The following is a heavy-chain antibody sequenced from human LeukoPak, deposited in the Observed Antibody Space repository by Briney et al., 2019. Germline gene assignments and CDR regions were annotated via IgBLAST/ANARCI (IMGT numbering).Heavy chain of an antibody. CDR2: ISAYNGNT. Sequence: ASVKVSCKASGYTFTSYGISWVRQAPGQGLEWMGWISAYNGNTNYAQKLQGSVTMTTDTSTSTAYMELRSLRPDDTAVYYCARDYDFWSGGYYYMDVWGKGTTVTVSS. V-gene: IGHV1-18*01. CDR1: GYTFTSYG. D-gene: IGHD3-3*01. CDR3: ARDYDFWSGGYYYMDV. J-gene: IGHJ6*03.